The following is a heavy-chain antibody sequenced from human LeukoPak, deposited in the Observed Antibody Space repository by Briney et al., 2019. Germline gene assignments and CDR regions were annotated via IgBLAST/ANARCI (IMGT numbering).Heavy chain of an antibody. CDR1: GGSISSGGYY. Sequence: PSQTLSLTCTVSGGSISSGGYYWSWIRQPPGKGLEWIGYIYYSGSTNYNPSLKSRVTISVDTSKNQFSLKLSSVTAADTAVYYCARGLAYYYDSSGGNNWFDPWGQGTLVTVSS. CDR2: IYYSGST. V-gene: IGHV4-61*08. D-gene: IGHD3-22*01. J-gene: IGHJ5*02. CDR3: ARGLAYYYDSSGGNNWFDP.